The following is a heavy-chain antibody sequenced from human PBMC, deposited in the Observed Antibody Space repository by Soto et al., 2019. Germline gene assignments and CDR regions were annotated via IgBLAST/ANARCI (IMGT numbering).Heavy chain of an antibody. CDR3: ASGLGYKA. Sequence: QVQLQESGPGLVKPSQTLSLTCTVSGDSVSSSSYYWSWIRQHPGKGLEWIGYIHHSGTTYYNPSLKSRITLSVDTSMNQFSLRLGSVTAADTAVYYCASGLGYKAWGQGTLVTVSS. CDR2: IHHSGTT. V-gene: IGHV4-31*03. J-gene: IGHJ5*02. D-gene: IGHD5-12*01. CDR1: GDSVSSSSYY.